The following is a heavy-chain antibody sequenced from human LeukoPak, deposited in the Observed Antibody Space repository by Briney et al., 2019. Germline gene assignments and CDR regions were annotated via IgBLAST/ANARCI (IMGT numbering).Heavy chain of an antibody. CDR3: ARDSDIVVVPAAMGTYYYYYMDV. V-gene: IGHV4-61*02. D-gene: IGHD2-2*01. CDR1: GGSISSGSYY. Sequence: PSQTLSLTCTVSGGSISSGSYYWSWIRQPAGTGLEWIGRIYTSGSSNYNPSLKSRVTILVDTSKNQFSLKLSSVTAADTAVYYCARDSDIVVVPAAMGTYYYYYMDVWGKGTTVTVSS. CDR2: IYTSGSS. J-gene: IGHJ6*03.